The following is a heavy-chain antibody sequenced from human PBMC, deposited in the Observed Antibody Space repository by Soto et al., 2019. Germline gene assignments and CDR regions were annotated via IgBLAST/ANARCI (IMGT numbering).Heavy chain of an antibody. J-gene: IGHJ3*02. Sequence: IPILGIANYAQKFQGRVTITADKSTSTAYMELSSLRSEDTAVYYCARAWGTYYYDSSGSPGAFDIWGQGTMVTVSS. CDR3: ARAWGTYYYDSSGSPGAFDI. V-gene: IGHV1-69*04. CDR2: IPILGIA. D-gene: IGHD3-22*01.